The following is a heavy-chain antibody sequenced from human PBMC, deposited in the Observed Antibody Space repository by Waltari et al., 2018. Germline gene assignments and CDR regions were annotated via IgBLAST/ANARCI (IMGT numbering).Heavy chain of an antibody. D-gene: IGHD3-3*01. J-gene: IGHJ4*02. CDR1: GGSFSGYY. CDR3: ARGYYDFWSGYPRFDY. V-gene: IGHV4-34*01. Sequence: QVQLQQWGAGLLKPSETLSLTCAVYGGSFSGYYWSWIRQPPGKGLEWIGEINHSGRTNYNPSLKSRVTISVDTSKNQFSLKLSSVTAADTAVYYCARGYYDFWSGYPRFDYWGQGTLVTVSS. CDR2: INHSGRT.